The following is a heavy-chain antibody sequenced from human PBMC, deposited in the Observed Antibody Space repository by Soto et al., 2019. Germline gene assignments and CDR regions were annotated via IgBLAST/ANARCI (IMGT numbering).Heavy chain of an antibody. CDR2: INPNSGGT. CDR3: ARGLGYCSSTSCRSFDY. D-gene: IGHD2-2*01. J-gene: IGHJ4*02. V-gene: IGHV1-2*02. CDR1: GYTFTGYY. Sequence: ASVKVSCKASGYTFTGYYMHWVRQAPGQGLEWMGWINPNSGGTNYAQKFRGRVTMTRDTSISTAYMELSRLRSDDTAVYYCARGLGYCSSTSCRSFDYWGQGTLVTVSS.